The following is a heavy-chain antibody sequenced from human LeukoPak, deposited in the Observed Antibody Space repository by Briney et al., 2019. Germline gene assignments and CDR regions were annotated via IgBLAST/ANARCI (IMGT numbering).Heavy chain of an antibody. CDR1: GGSISSGSYY. Sequence: TLSLTCTVSGGSISSGSYYWSWIRQPAGKGLEWIGRIYTSGSTNYNPSLKSRVTISVDTSKNQFSLKLSSVTAADTAVYYCARGKVVPAAFDYWGQGTLVTVSS. CDR3: ARGKVVPAAFDY. J-gene: IGHJ4*02. V-gene: IGHV4-61*02. CDR2: IYTSGST. D-gene: IGHD2-2*01.